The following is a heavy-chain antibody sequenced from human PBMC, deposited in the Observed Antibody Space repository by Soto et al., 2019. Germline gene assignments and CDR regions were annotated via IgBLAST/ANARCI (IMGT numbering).Heavy chain of an antibody. V-gene: IGHV4-34*01. Sequence: SETLSLTCAVSGGSLRGHYWSWIRQSPEKGLEWIGEINHSGFTNYNPTLKSRVTISRDASKNQFSLRLSSMTAADSAVYFCARAAVKLGATLFDSWGQGTLGTSPQ. CDR1: GGSLRGHY. J-gene: IGHJ4*02. D-gene: IGHD1-26*01. CDR2: INHSGFT. CDR3: ARAAVKLGATLFDS.